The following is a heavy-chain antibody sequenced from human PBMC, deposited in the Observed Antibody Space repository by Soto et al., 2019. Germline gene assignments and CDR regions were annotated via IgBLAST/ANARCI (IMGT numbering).Heavy chain of an antibody. D-gene: IGHD3-3*01. V-gene: IGHV1-18*01. CDR1: GYTFTSYG. CDR3: ARVYDFWSGYYGTSGWDYFDY. CDR2: ISAYNGNT. J-gene: IGHJ4*02. Sequence: ASVKVSCKASGYTFTSYGISWVRQAPGQGLEWMGWISAYNGNTNYAQKLQGRVTMTTDTSTSTAYMELRSLRSDDTAVYYCARVYDFWSGYYGTSGWDYFDYWGQGALVTVSS.